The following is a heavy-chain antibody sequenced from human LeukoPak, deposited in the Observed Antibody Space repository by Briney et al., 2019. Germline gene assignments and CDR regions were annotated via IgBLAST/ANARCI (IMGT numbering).Heavy chain of an antibody. Sequence: ASVKVSCKASGYTFTSYYMHWVRQAPGQGLEWMGIINPSGGSTSYAQKFQGRVTMTRDTSTSTVYKELSSLRSEDTAVYYCAGNSGGFWFDPWGQGTLVTVSS. J-gene: IGHJ5*02. D-gene: IGHD2-15*01. CDR2: INPSGGST. V-gene: IGHV1-46*03. CDR3: AGNSGGFWFDP. CDR1: GYTFTSYY.